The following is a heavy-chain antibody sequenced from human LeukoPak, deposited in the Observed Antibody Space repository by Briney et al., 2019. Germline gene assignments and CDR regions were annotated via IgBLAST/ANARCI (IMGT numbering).Heavy chain of an antibody. V-gene: IGHV1-69*04. D-gene: IGHD3-16*01. J-gene: IGHJ3*02. Sequence: SVKVSCKASGGTFSSYAISWVRQAPGQGLEWMGRIIPILGIANYAQKFQGRVTITADKSTSTAYMELSSLRSEDTAVYYCARDSLGAHGAFDIWGQGTMVTVSS. CDR1: GGTFSSYA. CDR3: ARDSLGAHGAFDI. CDR2: IIPILGIA.